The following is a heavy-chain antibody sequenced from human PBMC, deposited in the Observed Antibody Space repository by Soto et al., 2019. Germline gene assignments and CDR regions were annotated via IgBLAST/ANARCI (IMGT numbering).Heavy chain of an antibody. CDR2: ISASGGTT. V-gene: IGHV3-23*01. Sequence: GGSLRLSCAGSGFTFSSYAMSWVRRAPGKGLEWVSAISASGGTTYYADSVRGRFTISRDNSKNTLYLQMNSLSAEDTAMYYCAKAMSSSWYHFDYWGQGTLVTVSS. CDR3: AKAMSSSWYHFDY. J-gene: IGHJ4*02. D-gene: IGHD6-13*01. CDR1: GFTFSSYA.